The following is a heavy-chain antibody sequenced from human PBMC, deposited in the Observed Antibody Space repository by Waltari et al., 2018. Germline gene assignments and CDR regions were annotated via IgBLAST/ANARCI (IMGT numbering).Heavy chain of an antibody. CDR2: NSLNSGDT. J-gene: IGHJ6*02. CDR1: GYTFTEYY. V-gene: IGHV1-2*02. CDR3: ARGSRYCTSTTCPSSAFDV. D-gene: IGHD2-2*01. Sequence: QVQLVQSGAEVKKPGASVKVSCKDSGYTFTEYYIHWVRQAPGQGLEWMGGNSLNSGDTKCAQVFQARVTMTRDTSISTAYMGLSRLTSDDTAVYYCARGSRYCTSTTCPSSAFDVWGQGTTVTVSS.